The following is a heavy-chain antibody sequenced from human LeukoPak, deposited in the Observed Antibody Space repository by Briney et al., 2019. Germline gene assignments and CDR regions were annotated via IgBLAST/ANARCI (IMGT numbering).Heavy chain of an antibody. Sequence: ASVKVSCKASGYTFTSYDINWVRQATGQGLEWMGWMNPNSGNTGYAQKFQGRVTMTRNTSISTAYMELSSLRSEDTAVYYCARVVPAYYYYYYGMDVWGQGTTVTVSS. J-gene: IGHJ6*02. CDR3: ARVVPAYYYYYYGMDV. D-gene: IGHD2-15*01. V-gene: IGHV1-8*01. CDR2: MNPNSGNT. CDR1: GYTFTSYD.